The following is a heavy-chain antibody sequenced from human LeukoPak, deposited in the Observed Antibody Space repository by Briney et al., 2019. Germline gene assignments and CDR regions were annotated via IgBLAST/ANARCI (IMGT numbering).Heavy chain of an antibody. CDR3: AMPRNWAFRSDFDY. V-gene: IGHV3-23*01. CDR2: ISGSGGST. CDR1: GFTVSSNY. J-gene: IGHJ4*02. D-gene: IGHD7-27*01. Sequence: GGSLRLSCAASGFTVSSNYRSWVRQAPGKGLEWVSAISGSGGSTYYADSEKGRFTISRDNAKNTLYLQMNSLSAEDTAVYYCAMPRNWAFRSDFDYWGQGTLVTVSS.